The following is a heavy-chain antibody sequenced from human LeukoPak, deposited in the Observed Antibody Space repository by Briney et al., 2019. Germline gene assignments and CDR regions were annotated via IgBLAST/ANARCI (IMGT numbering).Heavy chain of an antibody. V-gene: IGHV1-8*01. CDR1: GYTFTSYD. J-gene: IGHJ4*02. D-gene: IGHD2-2*01. CDR3: ATDIGYCSSNSCQTFDY. CDR2: MNPNSGNT. Sequence: ASVKVSCKASGYTFTSYDINWVRQATGQGLEWMGWMNPNSGNTGYAQKFQGRVTMTRNTSISTAYMELSSLRSEDTAVYYCATDIGYCSSNSCQTFDYWGQGTLVTVSS.